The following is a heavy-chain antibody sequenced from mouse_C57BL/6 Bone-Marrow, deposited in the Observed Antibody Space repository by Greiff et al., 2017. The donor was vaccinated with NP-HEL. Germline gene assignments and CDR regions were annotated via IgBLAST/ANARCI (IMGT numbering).Heavy chain of an antibody. Sequence: VQLQQPGAELVKPGASVKLSCKASGYTFTSYWMHWVKQRPGQGLEWIGMIHPNSGSTNYNEKFKSKATLTVDKSSSTAYMQLSSLTSEDSAVYYCARSGAYDGYYVRYFDVWGTGTTVTVSS. V-gene: IGHV1-64*01. D-gene: IGHD2-3*01. CDR1: GYTFTSYW. CDR2: IHPNSGST. CDR3: ARSGAYDGYYVRYFDV. J-gene: IGHJ1*03.